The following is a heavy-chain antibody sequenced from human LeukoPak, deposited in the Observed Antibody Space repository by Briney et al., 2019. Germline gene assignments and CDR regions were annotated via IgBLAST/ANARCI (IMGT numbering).Heavy chain of an antibody. V-gene: IGHV3-30*18. Sequence: GGSLRLSCAASGFTFSSYGMHWVRQAPGKGLEWVAVISYDGSNKYYADSVKGRFTISRDNSKNTLYLQMNSLRAEDTAVYYCANQGRGRTGSTFDYWGQGTLVTVSS. CDR3: ANQGRGRTGSTFDY. CDR1: GFTFSSYG. D-gene: IGHD5/OR15-5a*01. CDR2: ISYDGSNK. J-gene: IGHJ4*02.